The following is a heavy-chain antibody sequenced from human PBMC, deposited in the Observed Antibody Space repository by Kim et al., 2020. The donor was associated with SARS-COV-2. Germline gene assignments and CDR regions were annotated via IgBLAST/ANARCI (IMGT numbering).Heavy chain of an antibody. Sequence: GGSLRLSCAASGFTFDNYGMSWVRQALGGGLEWVSAISGSGDGTYYRDSVWGRFTISRDNSKNTLYLQTNSLTAEDTAVYYCARDLHDPVVVPAAIWGQGTLVAVSS. V-gene: IGHV3-23*01. CDR2: ISGSGDGT. J-gene: IGHJ4*02. CDR3: ARDLHDPVVVPAAI. CDR1: GFTFDNYG. D-gene: IGHD2-15*01.